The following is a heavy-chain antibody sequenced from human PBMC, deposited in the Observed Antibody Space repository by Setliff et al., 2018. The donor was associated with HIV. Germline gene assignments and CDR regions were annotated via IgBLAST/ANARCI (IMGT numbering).Heavy chain of an antibody. J-gene: IGHJ4*02. V-gene: IGHV4-61*02. CDR2: IYTSGST. Sequence: PSETLSLTCTVSGGSISSGTSYWSWIRQPAGKGLEWIGRIYTSGSTNYNPSLKSRVSISVDTSKNRFSLKLSPVTAADTAVYYFARDPYDYVWGTYRYRPRHFDYWGQGTLVTVSS. CDR1: GGSISSGTSY. CDR3: ARDPYDYVWGTYRYRPRHFDY. D-gene: IGHD3-16*02.